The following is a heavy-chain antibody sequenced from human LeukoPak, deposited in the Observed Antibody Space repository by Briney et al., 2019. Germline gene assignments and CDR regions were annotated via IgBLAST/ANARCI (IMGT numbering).Heavy chain of an antibody. CDR2: ISTSGST. Sequence: SETLSLTCTVSGGSISSYYWSWIRQPAGKGLESIGHISTSGSTNYNPSLKSRVTMSVDTSKHQSSLKLSSVTAADTAVYYCARVRYSDSSVLTRKRSYYFDYWGQGTLVTVSS. D-gene: IGHD3-22*01. V-gene: IGHV4-4*07. CDR3: ARVRYSDSSVLTRKRSYYFDY. J-gene: IGHJ4*02. CDR1: GGSISSYY.